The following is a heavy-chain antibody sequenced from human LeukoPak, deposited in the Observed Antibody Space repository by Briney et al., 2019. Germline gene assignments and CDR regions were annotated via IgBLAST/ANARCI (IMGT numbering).Heavy chain of an antibody. Sequence: GGSLRLSCAASGFTFSNYAMNWVRQAPGKGLEWVSTISGSGGSTYYADSVKGRFSISRDNSKNTLYLQMNSLRAEDTAVYYCAEGANPDYWGQGTLVTVSS. CDR3: AEGANPDY. CDR2: ISGSGGST. J-gene: IGHJ4*02. CDR1: GFTFSNYA. V-gene: IGHV3-23*01. D-gene: IGHD1-26*01.